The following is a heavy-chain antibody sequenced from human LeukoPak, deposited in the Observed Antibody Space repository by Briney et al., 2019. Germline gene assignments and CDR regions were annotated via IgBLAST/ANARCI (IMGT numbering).Heavy chain of an antibody. CDR1: GFIFSNYN. J-gene: IGHJ4*02. D-gene: IGHD5-18*01. V-gene: IGHV3-48*01. CDR3: ARALGYSYGYAVDY. Sequence: GGSLRLSCAASGFIFSNYNMSWVRQTPGKGLEWLSYISSSSGTIYYADSVKGRFTISGDNAKNSLYLQMNSLRAEDTAVYYCARALGYSYGYAVDYWGQGTLVTVSS. CDR2: ISSSSGTI.